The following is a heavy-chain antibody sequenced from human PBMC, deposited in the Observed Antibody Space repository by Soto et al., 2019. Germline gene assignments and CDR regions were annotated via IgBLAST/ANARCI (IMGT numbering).Heavy chain of an antibody. J-gene: IGHJ3*02. Sequence: ASVKVSCKASGYTFTSYDINWVRQATGQGLEWMGWMNPNSGNTGYAQKFQGRVTMTRNTSISTAYMELSSLRSEDTAVYYCATPVLYSGSGSYVGTDDAFDIWGQGTMVTVSS. V-gene: IGHV1-8*01. CDR1: GYTFTSYD. CDR3: ATPVLYSGSGSYVGTDDAFDI. D-gene: IGHD3-10*01. CDR2: MNPNSGNT.